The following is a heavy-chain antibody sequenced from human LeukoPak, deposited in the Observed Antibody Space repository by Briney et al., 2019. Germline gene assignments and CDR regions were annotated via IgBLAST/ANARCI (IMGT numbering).Heavy chain of an antibody. D-gene: IGHD5-18*01. J-gene: IGHJ4*02. CDR2: IKQDGSER. CDR3: AKGNGYSYGRYYFDY. Sequence: GGSLRLSCAASGFTFSDYWMTWVRQAPGKGLEWEAHIKQDGSERYYGDSVKGRFTISRDNAKNLVYLQMNSLGAEDTAVYYCAKGNGYSYGRYYFDYWGQGTLVTVSS. CDR1: GFTFSDYW. V-gene: IGHV3-7*03.